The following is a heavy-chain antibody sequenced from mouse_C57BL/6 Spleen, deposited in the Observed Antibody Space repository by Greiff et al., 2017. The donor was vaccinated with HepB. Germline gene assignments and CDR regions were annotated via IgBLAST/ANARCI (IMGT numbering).Heavy chain of an antibody. CDR1: GYTFTDYE. J-gene: IGHJ3*01. Sequence: QVQLQQSGAELVRPGASVTLSCKASGYTFTDYEMHWVKQTPVHGLEWIGAIDPETGGTAYNQKFKGKAILTADKSSSTAYMELRSLTSEDSAVYDCTRNYGSSGFAYWGQGTLVTVSA. V-gene: IGHV1-15*01. CDR2: IDPETGGT. D-gene: IGHD1-1*01. CDR3: TRNYGSSGFAY.